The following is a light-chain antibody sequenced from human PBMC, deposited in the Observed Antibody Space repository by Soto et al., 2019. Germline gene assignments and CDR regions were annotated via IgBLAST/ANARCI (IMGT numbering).Light chain of an antibody. V-gene: IGKV3-20*01. J-gene: IGKJ3*01. CDR2: GTS. Sequence: EIVLTPSPGTLSLSPGERATLSCRAIQSVSNNYLAWYQQKPGQAPRLLIYGTSSRATGIPDRFSGSGSGTDFTLTISILEPEDFAVYYCQQYGSSPPFTFGPGTKVDIK. CDR1: QSVSNNY. CDR3: QQYGSSPPFT.